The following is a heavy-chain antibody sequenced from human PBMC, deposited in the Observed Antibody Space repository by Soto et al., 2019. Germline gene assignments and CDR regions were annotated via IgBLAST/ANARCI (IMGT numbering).Heavy chain of an antibody. CDR2: IYYSGST. CDR1: GGSISSGGYY. J-gene: IGHJ5*02. D-gene: IGHD1-26*01. Sequence: QVQLQESGPGLVKPSQTLSLTCTVSGGSISSGGYYWSWIRQHPGKGLEWIGYIYYSGSTYYNPSLQSRVTISVDTSKNQFSLKLSSVTAADTAVYYCAREGELLHWFDPWGQGTLVTVSS. V-gene: IGHV4-31*03. CDR3: AREGELLHWFDP.